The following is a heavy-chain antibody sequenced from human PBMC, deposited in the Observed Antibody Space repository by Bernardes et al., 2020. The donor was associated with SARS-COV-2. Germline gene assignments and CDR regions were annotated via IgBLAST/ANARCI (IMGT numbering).Heavy chain of an antibody. CDR1: GFTFSSYE. J-gene: IGHJ4*02. CDR2: ISSSGSTI. V-gene: IGHV3-48*03. CDR3: ARGVLRITMVRGVILPEYYFDY. D-gene: IGHD3-10*01. Sequence: GGSLRLSCAASGFTFSSYEMNWVRQAPGKGLEWVSYISSSGSTIYYADSVKGRFTISRDNAKNSLYLQMNSLRAEDTAVYYCARGVLRITMVRGVILPEYYFDYWGQGTLV.